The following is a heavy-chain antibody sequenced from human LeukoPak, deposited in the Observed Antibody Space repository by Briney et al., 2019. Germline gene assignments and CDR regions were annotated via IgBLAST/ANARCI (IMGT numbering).Heavy chain of an antibody. V-gene: IGHV3-21*01. Sequence: GGSLRLSCAASGFTFSSHSMNWVRQAPGKGLEWVSSISSSSSYIYYADSVKGRFTISRDNSKNTLYLQMNSLRAEDTAVYYCAKDIAAVSVAGTLDYWGQGTLVTVSS. D-gene: IGHD6-25*01. CDR3: AKDIAAVSVAGTLDY. J-gene: IGHJ4*02. CDR2: ISSSSSYI. CDR1: GFTFSSHS.